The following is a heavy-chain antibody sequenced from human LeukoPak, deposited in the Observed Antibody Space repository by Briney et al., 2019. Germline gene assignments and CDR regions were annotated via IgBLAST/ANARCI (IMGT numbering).Heavy chain of an antibody. CDR1: GYTFTSYY. Sequence: ASVKVSCKASGYTFTSYYMHWVRQAPGQGLEWMGIINPSGGSTSYAQKFQGRVTMTRDTSISTAYMELSRLRSDDTAVYYCARYDPGYSSSGFDYWGQGTLVTVSS. D-gene: IGHD6-13*01. J-gene: IGHJ4*02. CDR3: ARYDPGYSSSGFDY. CDR2: INPSGGST. V-gene: IGHV1-46*01.